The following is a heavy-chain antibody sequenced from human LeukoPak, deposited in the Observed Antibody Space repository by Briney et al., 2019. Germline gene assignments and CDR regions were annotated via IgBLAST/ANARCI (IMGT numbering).Heavy chain of an antibody. J-gene: IGHJ5*02. CDR2: INAGNGNT. CDR3: ARDRSQWLGNWFDP. CDR1: GYTFTSYA. Sequence: ASVKVSCKASGYTFTSYAMHWVRQAPGQRLEWMGWINAGNGNTKYSQKFQGRVTITTDTSASTAYMELSSLRSEDTAVYYCARDRSQWLGNWFDPWGQGTLVTVSS. D-gene: IGHD6-19*01. V-gene: IGHV1-3*01.